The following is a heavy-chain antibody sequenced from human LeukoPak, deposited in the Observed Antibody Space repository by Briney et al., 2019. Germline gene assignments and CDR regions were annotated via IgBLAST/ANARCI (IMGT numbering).Heavy chain of an antibody. D-gene: IGHD3-22*01. Sequence: SETLSLTCTVSGGSISSYYWSWIRQPPGKGLEWIGEINHSGSTNYNPSLKSRVTISVDTSKNQFSLKLSSVTAADTAVYYCARAQYYDSSGYADPFDYWGQGTLVTVSS. CDR2: INHSGST. CDR1: GGSISSYY. J-gene: IGHJ4*02. CDR3: ARAQYYDSSGYADPFDY. V-gene: IGHV4-34*01.